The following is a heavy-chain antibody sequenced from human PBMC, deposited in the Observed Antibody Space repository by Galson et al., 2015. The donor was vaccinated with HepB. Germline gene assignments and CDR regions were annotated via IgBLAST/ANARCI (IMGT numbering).Heavy chain of an antibody. V-gene: IGHV3-23*01. J-gene: IGHJ4*02. CDR1: GFIFSHYA. CDR3: ANVLLGY. CDR2: IIGSGDTT. Sequence: SLRLSCAASGFIFSHYAMTWVRQAPGKGLEWVSVIIGSGDTTDYADSVRGRFTISRDNSKNTLYLQMNSLRAEDSAVYYCANVLLGYWGQGTQVTVSS.